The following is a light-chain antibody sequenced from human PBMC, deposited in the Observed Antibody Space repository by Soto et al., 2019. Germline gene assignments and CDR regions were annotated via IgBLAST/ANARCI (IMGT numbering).Light chain of an antibody. J-gene: IGKJ5*01. CDR2: GAS. Sequence: ETVMTQSPATLSLSPGERATLSCRASQSVDINLAWYQQRAGQAPRLLVYGASTKATDMPGRFSGRGSGTEFTLTISRLEPEDFAVYYCQQYGSSPTFGQGTRLEIK. CDR1: QSVDIN. CDR3: QQYGSSPT. V-gene: IGKV3-15*01.